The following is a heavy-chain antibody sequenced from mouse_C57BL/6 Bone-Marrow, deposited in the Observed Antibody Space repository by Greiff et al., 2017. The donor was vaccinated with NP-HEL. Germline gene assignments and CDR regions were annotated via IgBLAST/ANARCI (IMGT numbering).Heavy chain of an antibody. V-gene: IGHV14-4*01. J-gene: IGHJ2*01. CDR2: IDPENGDT. CDR3: TTGGGNLYYFDY. D-gene: IGHD2-1*01. CDR1: GFNIKDDY. Sequence: EVHLVESGAELVRPGASVKLSCTASGFNIKDDYMHWVKQRPEQGLEWIGWIDPENGDTEYASKFQGKATITADTSSNTAYLQLSSLTSEDTAVYYCTTGGGNLYYFDYWGQGTTLTVSS.